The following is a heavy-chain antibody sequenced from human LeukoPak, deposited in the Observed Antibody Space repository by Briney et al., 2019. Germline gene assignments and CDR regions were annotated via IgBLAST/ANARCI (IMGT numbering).Heavy chain of an antibody. CDR3: AKRIAAAGPYFDY. D-gene: IGHD6-13*01. CDR2: ISGSGGST. Sequence: PGGSLRLSCAASGFTFSSYAMSWVRQAPGKGLEWVSGISGSGGSTYCADSVKGRFTISRDNSKNTLYLQMNSLRAEDTAVYYCAKRIAAAGPYFDYWGQGTLVTVSS. J-gene: IGHJ4*02. CDR1: GFTFSSYA. V-gene: IGHV3-23*01.